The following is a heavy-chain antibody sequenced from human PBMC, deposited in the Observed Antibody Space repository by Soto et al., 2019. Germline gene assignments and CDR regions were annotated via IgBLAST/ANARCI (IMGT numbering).Heavy chain of an antibody. Sequence: PSETLSLTCAVSGGSISSSNWWSWVRQPPGKGLEWIGEIYHSESTNYNTSLKRRVTISVDKSKNQFSLKLNSVTAADMAVYYCARGVFKGNWNYLDIWGQGTMVTVSS. CDR1: GGSISSSNW. CDR3: ARGVFKGNWNYLDI. J-gene: IGHJ3*02. CDR2: IYHSEST. D-gene: IGHD1-7*01. V-gene: IGHV4-4*02.